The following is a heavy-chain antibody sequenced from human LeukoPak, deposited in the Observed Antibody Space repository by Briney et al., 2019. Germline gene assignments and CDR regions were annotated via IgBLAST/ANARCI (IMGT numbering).Heavy chain of an antibody. V-gene: IGHV3-23*01. CDR3: AKDTGSGSPGPHSHWYFDL. Sequence: GGSLRLSCAASGFTFSSYAMSWVRQAPGKGLEWVSAISGSGGSTYYADSVKGRFTISRDNSKNTLYLQMNSLRAEDTAVYYCAKDTGSGSPGPHSHWYFDLWGRGTLVTVSS. J-gene: IGHJ2*01. D-gene: IGHD3-10*01. CDR2: ISGSGGST. CDR1: GFTFSSYA.